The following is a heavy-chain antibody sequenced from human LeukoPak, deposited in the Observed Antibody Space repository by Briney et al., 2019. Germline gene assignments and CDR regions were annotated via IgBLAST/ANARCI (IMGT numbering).Heavy chain of an antibody. CDR2: FYYSGST. CDR3: ARQGTSDTSHFDY. V-gene: IGHV4-39*01. D-gene: IGHD2-2*01. CDR1: GGSISSGTYY. J-gene: IGHJ4*02. Sequence: SETLSLTCTVSGGSISSGTYYWAWIRQPPRRGLEWIGSFYYSGSTYYDPSLKSRVTISVDTSKNQFSLKLSSVTAADTVIYYCARQGTSDTSHFDYWGQGTLVTVSS.